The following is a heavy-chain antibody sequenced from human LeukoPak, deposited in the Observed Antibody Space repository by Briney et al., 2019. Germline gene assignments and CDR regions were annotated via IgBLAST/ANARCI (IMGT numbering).Heavy chain of an antibody. D-gene: IGHD2-2*01. Sequence: GGSLRLSCTASGFAFDEHGMSWVRQVPGKGLEWVSGINWSGGSTGYADPLRGRFTISRDNAKNSLYLQMDSLKAEDTALYYCARAPITSPFYFDYWGQGTLVTVSS. V-gene: IGHV3-20*04. CDR1: GFAFDEHG. CDR2: INWSGGST. CDR3: ARAPITSPFYFDY. J-gene: IGHJ4*02.